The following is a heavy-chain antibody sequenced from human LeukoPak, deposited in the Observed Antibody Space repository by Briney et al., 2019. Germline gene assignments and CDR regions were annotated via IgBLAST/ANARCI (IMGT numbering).Heavy chain of an antibody. CDR3: AKEGPAAPTWRMDV. Sequence: PGGSLRLSCAASGFTFSSYGMHWVRQAPGKGLEWVAVISYDGSNKYYADSVKGRSTISRDNSKNTLYLQMNSLRAEDTAVYYCAKEGPAAPTWRMDVWGQGTTVTVSS. J-gene: IGHJ6*02. CDR1: GFTFSSYG. CDR2: ISYDGSNK. D-gene: IGHD2-2*01. V-gene: IGHV3-30*18.